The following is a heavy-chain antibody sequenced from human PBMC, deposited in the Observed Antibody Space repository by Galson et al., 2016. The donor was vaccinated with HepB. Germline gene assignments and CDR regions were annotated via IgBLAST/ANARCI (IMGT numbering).Heavy chain of an antibody. Sequence: SVKVSCKASGGPFNMFAFSWVRQAPGQGLEWIGRVIPMVDVAHYAQKFQGRVTMTADKSTSTVYMELSSLKSEDTAVYYCARDERGSNWYVGYYGMDVWGQGTTVIISS. CDR3: ARDERGSNWYVGYYGMDV. V-gene: IGHV1-69*04. CDR2: VIPMVDVA. CDR1: GGPFNMFA. D-gene: IGHD6-13*01. J-gene: IGHJ6*02.